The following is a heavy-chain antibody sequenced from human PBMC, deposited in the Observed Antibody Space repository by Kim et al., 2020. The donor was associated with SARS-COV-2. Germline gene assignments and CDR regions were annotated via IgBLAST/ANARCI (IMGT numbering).Heavy chain of an antibody. CDR2: IIPIFGTA. Sequence: SVKVSCKASGGTFSSYAISWVRQAPRQGLEWMGGIIPIFGTANYAQKFQGRVTITADESTSTAYMELSSLRSEDTAVYYCARGGGAGYRPTNWFDPWGQGTLVTVSP. CDR3: ARGGGAGYRPTNWFDP. D-gene: IGHD3-9*01. J-gene: IGHJ5*02. CDR1: GGTFSSYA. V-gene: IGHV1-69*13.